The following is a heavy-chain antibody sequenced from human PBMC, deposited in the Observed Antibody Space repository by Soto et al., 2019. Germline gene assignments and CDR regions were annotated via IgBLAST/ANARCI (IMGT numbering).Heavy chain of an antibody. D-gene: IGHD3-10*01. Sequence: EVQLVESGGGLVQPGGSLRLSCTASGLTFNNYWMHWVRQAPGKGPVWVSRINGDGRTTTYADSVRGRFTISRDNAKNTVYVQMNSLRAQVTAVYYAGGGYYAGAGTFYITDRWGQGSLVTVFS. CDR1: GLTFNNYW. V-gene: IGHV3-74*01. CDR2: INGDGRTT. J-gene: IGHJ5*02. CDR3: GGGYYAGAGTFYITDR.